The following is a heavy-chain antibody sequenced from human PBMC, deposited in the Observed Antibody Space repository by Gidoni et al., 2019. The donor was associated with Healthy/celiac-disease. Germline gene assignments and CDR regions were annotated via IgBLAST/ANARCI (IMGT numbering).Heavy chain of an antibody. CDR3: AKDSSSGWSDFDY. CDR1: GFTFSSYA. J-gene: IGHJ4*02. V-gene: IGHV3-23*01. CDR2: TSGSGGST. D-gene: IGHD6-19*01. Sequence: EVQLLESGGGLVQPGGSLRLSCAASGFTFSSYAMSWVRQAPGKGREWVSATSGSGGSTYYADSVKGRFTISRDNSKNTLYLQMNSLRAEDTAVYYCAKDSSSGWSDFDYWGQGTLVTVSS.